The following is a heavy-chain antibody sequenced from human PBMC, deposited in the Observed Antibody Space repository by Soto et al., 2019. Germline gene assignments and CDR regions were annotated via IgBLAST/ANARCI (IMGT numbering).Heavy chain of an antibody. CDR2: IRYDGSNK. J-gene: IGHJ4*02. V-gene: IGHV3-33*01. CDR1: GFTFSSYG. CDR3: ARDLLYDSSGFDY. D-gene: IGHD3-22*01. Sequence: GGSLRLSCAASGFTFSSYGMHRVRQAPGKGLEWEAVIRYDGSNKYYADSVKGRFTISRDNSKNTLYLQMNSLRAEDTAVYYCARDLLYDSSGFDYWGQGTLVTVSS.